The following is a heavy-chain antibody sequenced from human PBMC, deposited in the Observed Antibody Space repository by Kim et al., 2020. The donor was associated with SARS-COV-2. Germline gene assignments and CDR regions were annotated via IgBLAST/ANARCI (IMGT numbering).Heavy chain of an antibody. D-gene: IGHD3-22*01. CDR3: TTEERDSGGYYYIGYFDL. CDR2: IKSKTDGGTT. V-gene: IGHV3-15*01. J-gene: IGHJ2*01. CDR1: GFTFSNAW. Sequence: GGSLRLSCAASGFTFSNAWMSWVRQAPGKGLEWVGRIKSKTDGGTTDYAAPVKGRFTISRDDSENTLFLQMNSLRTEDTAVYYCTTEERDSGGYYYIGYFDLWGRGTLVTVSS.